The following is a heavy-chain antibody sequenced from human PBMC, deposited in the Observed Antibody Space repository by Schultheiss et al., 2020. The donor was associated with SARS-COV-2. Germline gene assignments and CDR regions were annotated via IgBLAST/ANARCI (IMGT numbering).Heavy chain of an antibody. CDR2: IYYSGST. V-gene: IGHV4-61*05. D-gene: IGHD3-3*01. CDR1: GGSISSSSYY. J-gene: IGHJ6*02. CDR3: ARRTYYDFWSGYRYGMDV. Sequence: SETLSLTCTVSGGSISSSSYYWGWIRQPPGKGLEWIGYIYYSGSTNYNPSLKSRVTISVDTSKNQFSLKLSSVTAADTAVYYCARRTYYDFWSGYRYGMDVWGQGTTVTVSS.